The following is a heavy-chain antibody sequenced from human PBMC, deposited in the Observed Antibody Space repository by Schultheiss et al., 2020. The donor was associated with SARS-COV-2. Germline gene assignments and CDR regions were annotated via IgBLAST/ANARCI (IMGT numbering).Heavy chain of an antibody. J-gene: IGHJ4*02. CDR1: GFTFSSYS. D-gene: IGHD4-17*01. V-gene: IGHV3-21*01. CDR2: ISSSSSYI. CDR3: ARGSYGDYTYYFDY. Sequence: GESLKISCAASGFTFSSYSMNWVRQAPGKGLEWVSSISSSSSYIYYADSVKGRFTISRDNAKNSLYLQMNSLRAEDTAVYYCARGSYGDYTYYFDYWGQGTLVTVSS.